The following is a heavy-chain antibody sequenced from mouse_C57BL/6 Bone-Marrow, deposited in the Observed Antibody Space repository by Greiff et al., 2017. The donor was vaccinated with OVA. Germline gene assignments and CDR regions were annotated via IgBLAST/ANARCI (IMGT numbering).Heavy chain of an antibody. D-gene: IGHD1-1*01. V-gene: IGHV5-6*01. J-gene: IGHJ4*01. CDR1: GFTFSSYG. CDR3: ARRDSDGYAMDY. Sequence: EVQGVESGGDLVKPGGSLKLSCAASGFTFSSYGMSWVRQTPDKRLEWVATISSGGSYTYYPDSVKGRFPISRDNAKNTLYLQMSSLKSEDTAMYYCARRDSDGYAMDYWGQGTSVTVSS. CDR2: ISSGGSYT.